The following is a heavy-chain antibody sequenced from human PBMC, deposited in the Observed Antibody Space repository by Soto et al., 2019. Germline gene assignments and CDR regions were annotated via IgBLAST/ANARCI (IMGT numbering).Heavy chain of an antibody. CDR1: GYTFTGYY. J-gene: IGHJ4*02. CDR2: INPNSGGT. D-gene: IGHD6-19*01. V-gene: IGHV1-2*04. CDR3: ARDDTVAGTVIFDY. Sequence: ASVKVSCKASGYTFTGYYMHWVRQAPGQGLEWMGWINPNSGGTNYAQRFQGWVTMTRDTSISTAYMELRRLRSDDTAVYYCARDDTVAGTVIFDYWGQGTLVTVSS.